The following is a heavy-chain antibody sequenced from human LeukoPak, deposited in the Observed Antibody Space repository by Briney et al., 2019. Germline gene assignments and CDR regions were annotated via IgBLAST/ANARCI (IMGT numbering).Heavy chain of an antibody. Sequence: SETLSLTCAVYGGSFSGYYWSWIRQPPGKGLEWIGEINHSGSTNYNPSLKSRVTISVDTSKNQFSLKLSSVTAADTAVYYCAREMAPYYYDSSGYFRGRFYPYFMDVWGKGTTVTVSS. D-gene: IGHD3-22*01. CDR2: INHSGST. CDR3: AREMAPYYYDSSGYFRGRFYPYFMDV. CDR1: GGSFSGYY. V-gene: IGHV4-34*01. J-gene: IGHJ6*03.